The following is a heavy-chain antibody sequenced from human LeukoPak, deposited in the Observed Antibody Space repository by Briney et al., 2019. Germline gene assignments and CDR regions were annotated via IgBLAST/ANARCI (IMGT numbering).Heavy chain of an antibody. J-gene: IGHJ3*02. CDR3: AREPTVTPDAFDI. CDR1: GGSISSYY. Sequence: SSETLSLTCTVSGGSISSYYWSWIRQPPGKGLEWVGYIYYSGSTNYNPSLKSRVTISVDTSKNQFSLKLSSVTAADTAVYYCAREPTVTPDAFDIWGRGTMVTVSS. CDR2: IYYSGST. V-gene: IGHV4-59*01. D-gene: IGHD4-17*01.